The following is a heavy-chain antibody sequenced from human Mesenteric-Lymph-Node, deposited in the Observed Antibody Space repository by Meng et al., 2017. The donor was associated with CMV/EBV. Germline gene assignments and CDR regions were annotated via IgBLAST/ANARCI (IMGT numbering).Heavy chain of an antibody. Sequence: SETLSLTCTVCGGSTEYYWNWIRQPPGKGLEWIGYIYYTGSTNYNPSLKSRVTISMDTSKNQFSLKLSSVTAADTAVYYCARQQWLAHYFDYWGQGTLVTVSS. CDR3: ARQQWLAHYFDY. J-gene: IGHJ4*02. V-gene: IGHV4-59*08. D-gene: IGHD6-19*01. CDR1: GGSTEYY. CDR2: IYYTGST.